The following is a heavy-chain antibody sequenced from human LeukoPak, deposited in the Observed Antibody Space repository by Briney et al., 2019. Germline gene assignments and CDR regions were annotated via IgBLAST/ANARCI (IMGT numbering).Heavy chain of an antibody. V-gene: IGHV1-8*03. D-gene: IGHD6-6*01. Sequence: VASVKVSCKASGYTFTSYDINWVRQATGQGLEWMGWMNPNSGNTGYAQKFQGRVTITRNTSISTAYMELSSLRSEDTAVYYCARTKTYSSSSGDWFDPWGQGTLVTVSS. CDR3: ARTKTYSSSSGDWFDP. J-gene: IGHJ5*02. CDR2: MNPNSGNT. CDR1: GYTFTSYD.